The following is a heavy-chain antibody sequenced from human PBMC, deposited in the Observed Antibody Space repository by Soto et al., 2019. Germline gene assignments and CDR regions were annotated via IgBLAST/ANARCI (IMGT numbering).Heavy chain of an antibody. CDR3: ASSLDCSGGSCYSAYWFDP. J-gene: IGHJ5*02. Sequence: ASVKVSCKASGYTFTSYDINWVRQATGQGPEWMGWMNPDSGNTGYVQKFQGRVTMTRNTSISTAYMELSSLRSEDTAVYYCASSLDCSGGSCYSAYWFDPWGQGTLVTVSS. V-gene: IGHV1-8*01. CDR2: MNPDSGNT. CDR1: GYTFTSYD. D-gene: IGHD2-15*01.